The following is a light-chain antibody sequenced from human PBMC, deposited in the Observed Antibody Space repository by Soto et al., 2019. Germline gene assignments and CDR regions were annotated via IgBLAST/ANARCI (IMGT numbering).Light chain of an antibody. V-gene: IGKV3-20*01. CDR3: QQYDGSPWT. J-gene: IGKJ1*01. CDR2: GAS. CDR1: QSVSGDY. Sequence: IELTQSPGSLSLSPGKRATLSYRPSQSVSGDYLAWYQQKPGQAPSLLIYGASSRATGTPDRFTGSGSGTDCTLTISRLEPEDSAVYYCQQYDGSPWTFCQGTKVDIK.